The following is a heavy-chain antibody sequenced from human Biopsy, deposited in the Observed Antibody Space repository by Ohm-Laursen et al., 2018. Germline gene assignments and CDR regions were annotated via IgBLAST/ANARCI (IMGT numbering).Heavy chain of an antibody. V-gene: IGHV4-59*12. J-gene: IGHJ2*01. Sequence: SETLSLTCTVSGGPIDSYYWSWIRQPPGKALEWIGYIYFTGRTSYNPSLKSRVTMSVNTSKKQFSLRLRSVTAADTAVYYCASAGYNPDWNFDLWGRGTRVTVSS. CDR2: IYFTGRT. CDR1: GGPIDSYY. CDR3: ASAGYNPDWNFDL. D-gene: IGHD5-24*01.